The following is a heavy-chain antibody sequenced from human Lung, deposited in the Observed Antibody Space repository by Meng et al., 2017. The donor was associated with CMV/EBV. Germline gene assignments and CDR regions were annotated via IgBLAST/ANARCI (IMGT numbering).Heavy chain of an antibody. J-gene: IGHJ4*02. CDR3: ATGVADFEY. V-gene: IGHV1-8*01. D-gene: IGHD6-19*01. Sequence: QVELVQSGAEVKKPGASVKVSCKASGYTFTSYDINWVRQGTGQGLEWMGWMNPNRGTTGYAQKFQGRVTMTRNISKSTAYMDLSSLRSEDTAVYYCATGVADFEYWGQGTLVTVSS. CDR2: MNPNRGTT. CDR1: GYTFTSYD.